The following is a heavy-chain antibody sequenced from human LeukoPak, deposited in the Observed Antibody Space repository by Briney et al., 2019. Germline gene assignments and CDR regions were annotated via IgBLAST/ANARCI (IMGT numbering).Heavy chain of an antibody. CDR3: GGSPLRDSSGYYYFDY. V-gene: IGHV3-23*01. J-gene: IGHJ4*02. CDR1: GFTFSSYA. Sequence: GGSLRLSCAASGFTFSSYAMSWVRQAPGKGLEWVSAISGSGGSTCYADSVKGRFTISRDNSKNTLYLQMNSLRAEDTAVYYCGGSPLRDSSGYYYFDYWGQGTLVTVSS. CDR2: ISGSGGST. D-gene: IGHD3-22*01.